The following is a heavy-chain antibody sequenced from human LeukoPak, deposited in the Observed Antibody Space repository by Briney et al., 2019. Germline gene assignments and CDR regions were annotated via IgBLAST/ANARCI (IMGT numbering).Heavy chain of an antibody. D-gene: IGHD3-10*01. CDR1: GGTFTSYY. Sequence: ASVKVSCKASGGTFTSYYMHWVRQAPGQGLEWMGIINPSGGSTSYAQKFQGRVTMTRDMSTSTVYMELSSLRSEDTAVYYCARAPYYYGSGSYYNFPYFDYWGQGTLVTVSS. V-gene: IGHV1-46*01. CDR3: ARAPYYYGSGSYYNFPYFDY. J-gene: IGHJ4*02. CDR2: INPSGGST.